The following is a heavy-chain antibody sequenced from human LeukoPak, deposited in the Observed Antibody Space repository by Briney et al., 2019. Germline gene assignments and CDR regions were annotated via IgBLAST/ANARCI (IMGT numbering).Heavy chain of an antibody. Sequence: ASVKVSCKASGYIFTGYYMHWVRQAPGQGLEWMGWINPNSGGTNYAQKFQGRVTMTRDTSISTAYMELSRLRSDDTAVYYCARLAAGTRIVLDPWGQGTLVTVSS. CDR3: ARLAAGTRIVLDP. D-gene: IGHD6-13*01. CDR1: GYIFTGYY. V-gene: IGHV1-2*02. CDR2: INPNSGGT. J-gene: IGHJ5*02.